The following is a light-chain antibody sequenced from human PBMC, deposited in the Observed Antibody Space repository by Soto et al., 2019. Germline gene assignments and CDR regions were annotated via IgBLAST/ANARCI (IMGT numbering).Light chain of an antibody. J-gene: IGKJ3*01. CDR2: FAS. CDR1: QSISSY. Sequence: DIQMTQSPSSLSASVGDRVTLTCRASQSISSYLNWYQLKPGRPPKLLIYFASSLQAGVPSRFSGAGSGTDFTLTISSLQPEDFATYYCQQRETFGPGTKVDIK. CDR3: QQRET. V-gene: IGKV1-39*01.